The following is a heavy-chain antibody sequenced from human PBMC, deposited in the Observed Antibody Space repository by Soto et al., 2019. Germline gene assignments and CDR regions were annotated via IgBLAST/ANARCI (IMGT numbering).Heavy chain of an antibody. CDR3: ARGYCSGGSCFTPVGYYYYYGMDV. CDR1: GYTFTGYY. D-gene: IGHD2-15*01. J-gene: IGHJ6*02. Sequence: GASVKVSCKASGYTFTGYYMHWVRQAPGQGLEWMGWINPNSGGTNYAQKFQGWVTMTRDTSISTAYMELSRLRSDDTAVYYCARGYCSGGSCFTPVGYYYYYGMDVWGQGTTVTVSS. CDR2: INPNSGGT. V-gene: IGHV1-2*04.